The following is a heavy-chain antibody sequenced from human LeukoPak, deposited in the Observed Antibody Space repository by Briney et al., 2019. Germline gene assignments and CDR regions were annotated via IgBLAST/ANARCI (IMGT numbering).Heavy chain of an antibody. J-gene: IGHJ6*03. Sequence: ASVKVSCKASGYTFTSYDINWVRQATGQGLEWMRWMNPNSGNTGYAQKFQGRVTMTRNTSISTAYMELSSLRSEDTAVYYCARDPAHYDSSGYYPIYYYYYMDVWGKGTTVTVSS. CDR1: GYTFTSYD. D-gene: IGHD3-22*01. V-gene: IGHV1-8*01. CDR2: MNPNSGNT. CDR3: ARDPAHYDSSGYYPIYYYYYMDV.